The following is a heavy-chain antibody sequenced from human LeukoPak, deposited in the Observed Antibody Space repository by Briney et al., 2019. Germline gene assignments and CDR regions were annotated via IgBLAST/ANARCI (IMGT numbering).Heavy chain of an antibody. D-gene: IGHD6-13*01. J-gene: IGHJ4*02. CDR1: GFTFSNAW. Sequence: GSLRLSCAASGFTFSNAWMSWVRQAPGKGLEWVAVISYDGSNKYYADSVKGRFTISRDNSKNTLYLQMNSLRAEDTAVYYCAKDSSSWYYFDYWGQGTLVTVSS. CDR2: ISYDGSNK. V-gene: IGHV3-30*18. CDR3: AKDSSSWYYFDY.